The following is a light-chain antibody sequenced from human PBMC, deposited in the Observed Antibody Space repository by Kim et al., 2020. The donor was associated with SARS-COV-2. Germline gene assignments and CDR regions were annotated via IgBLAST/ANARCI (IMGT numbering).Light chain of an antibody. V-gene: IGLV2-14*03. CDR3: SSYTTSSTLV. CDR1: SSDVGGDIY. CDR2: TVS. Sequence: GQSVTISCSGTSSDVGGDIYVSWYQQRPGKAPKLIIYTVSDRPSGVSDRFSGSKSGNTASLTISGLQTEDEADYYCSSYTTSSTLVFGGGTQLTVL. J-gene: IGLJ3*02.